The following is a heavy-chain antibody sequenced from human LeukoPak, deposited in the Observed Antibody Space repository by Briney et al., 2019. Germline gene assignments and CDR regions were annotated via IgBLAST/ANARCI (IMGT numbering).Heavy chain of an antibody. Sequence: GGSLRLSCSASGFTFSTYAMSWVRQVPGKGLEWVSAISGSGGYTYYADSVKGRFTISRDNSKNTLYLQMNSLRAEDTAVYYCAKGGGTYCSSTSCILPIFDYWGQGTLVTVSS. J-gene: IGHJ4*02. CDR3: AKGGGTYCSSTSCILPIFDY. D-gene: IGHD2-2*01. V-gene: IGHV3-23*01. CDR2: ISGSGGYT. CDR1: GFTFSTYA.